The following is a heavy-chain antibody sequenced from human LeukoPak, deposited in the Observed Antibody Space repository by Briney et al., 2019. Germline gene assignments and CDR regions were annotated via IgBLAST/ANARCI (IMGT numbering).Heavy chain of an antibody. J-gene: IGHJ4*02. CDR1: GYTFIDHY. CDR2: IDPDTGDT. V-gene: IGHV1-2*02. CDR3: ARAGHNSDSGGYDF. D-gene: IGHD3-22*01. Sequence: GASVKVSCKPSGYTFIDHYLHWVRQAPGHGLESMGWIDPDTGDTNYPQKFQGRLTMTRDTSSSTAYMELNRLRSDDTAVYYCARAGHNSDSGGYDFWGLGTLVTVSS.